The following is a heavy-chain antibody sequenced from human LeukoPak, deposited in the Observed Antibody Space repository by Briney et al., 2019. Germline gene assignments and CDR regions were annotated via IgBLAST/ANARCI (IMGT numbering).Heavy chain of an antibody. J-gene: IGHJ4*02. D-gene: IGHD5-12*01. Sequence: SETLSLTCTVSGASISSYYWSWIRQPPGKGLEWIGSFYYSGSTNYNPSLKSRVTISVDTSKNQFSLNLSSVTAADTAVYYCARGRMVATWGQGTLVTVPS. CDR3: ARGRMVAT. CDR1: GASISSYY. V-gene: IGHV4-59*01. CDR2: FYYSGST.